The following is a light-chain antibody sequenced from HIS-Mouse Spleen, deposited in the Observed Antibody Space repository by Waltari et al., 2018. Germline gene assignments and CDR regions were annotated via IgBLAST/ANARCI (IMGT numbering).Light chain of an antibody. CDR3: YSTDSSGNHRV. CDR2: KDS. CDR1: ALPKKY. V-gene: IGLV3-10*01. Sequence: SYELTQPPSVSVSPGQTARNTCSGDALPKKYAYWYQQKSGQAPVLVIYKDSKRPSGIPERFSGSSSGTMATLTISGAQVEDEADYYCYSTDSSGNHRVFGGGTKLTVL. J-gene: IGLJ2*01.